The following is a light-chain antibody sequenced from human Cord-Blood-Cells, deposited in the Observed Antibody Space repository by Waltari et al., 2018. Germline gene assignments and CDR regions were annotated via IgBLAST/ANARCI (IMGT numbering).Light chain of an antibody. CDR1: NLGSKS. V-gene: IGLV3-21*04. J-gene: IGLJ1*01. CDR3: QVWDSSSDHYV. Sequence: SYVLTQPPSVSVAPGKTARITCGGTNLGSKSVHWYQQKPGQAPVLVIYYDSDRPSGIPERFSGSNSGNTATLTISRVEAGDEADYYCQVWDSSSDHYVFGTGTKVTVL. CDR2: YDS.